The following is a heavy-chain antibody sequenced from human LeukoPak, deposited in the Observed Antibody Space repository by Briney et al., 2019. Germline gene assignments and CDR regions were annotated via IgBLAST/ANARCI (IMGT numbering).Heavy chain of an antibody. V-gene: IGHV1-18*01. J-gene: IGHJ4*02. CDR3: ARDVNYAFDY. Sequence: AASVKVSCKPCVYSFTRKGIIGVRQAPRQGLEWMAWISANSSNTNYAQNFQDTVPLTTDTSTSPAYMELRTLRSDHTAVYYCARDVNYAFDYWGQGTLVTVSS. D-gene: IGHD3-16*01. CDR1: VYSFTRKG. CDR2: ISANSSNT.